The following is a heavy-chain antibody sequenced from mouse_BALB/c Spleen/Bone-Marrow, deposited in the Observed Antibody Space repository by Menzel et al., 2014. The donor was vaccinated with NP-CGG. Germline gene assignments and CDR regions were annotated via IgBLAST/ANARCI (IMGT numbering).Heavy chain of an antibody. J-gene: IGHJ3*01. Sequence: QVQLQQSGAELVRPGVPVKLSCKAPGHSFTSYWMNWVKQRPGQGLEWIGMIHPSDSETRLNQKFKDKATLTVDKSSSTAYMQLSSPTSEDSAVYYCARNRDSSGYVGFAYWGQGTLVTVSA. CDR1: GHSFTSYW. CDR3: ARNRDSSGYVGFAY. V-gene: IGHV1-61*01. CDR2: IHPSDSET. D-gene: IGHD3-2*01.